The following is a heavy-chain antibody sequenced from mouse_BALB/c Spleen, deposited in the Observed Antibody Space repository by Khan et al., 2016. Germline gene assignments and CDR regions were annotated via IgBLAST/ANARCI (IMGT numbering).Heavy chain of an antibody. J-gene: IGHJ3*01. CDR2: IRSKSNNYAT. V-gene: IGHV10S3*01. CDR1: GFTFNTNA. CDR3: WRDTPFAY. Sequence: EVQLVETGGGLVQPRGSLKLSCAASGFTFNTNAMNWVRQAPGKGLEWVSRIRSKSNNYATYYADSVKDRFTISRDDSQSMLYLQMNNLKTEDTARYYCWRDTPFAYWGQGTLVTVSA.